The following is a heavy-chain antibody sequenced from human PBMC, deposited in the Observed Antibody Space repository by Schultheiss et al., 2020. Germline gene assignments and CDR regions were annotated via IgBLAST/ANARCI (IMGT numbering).Heavy chain of an antibody. D-gene: IGHD5-24*01. Sequence: SVTVSFKASGGTFSSYAISWVRQAPGQGLEWMGGIIPIFGTANYAQKFQGRVTITADESTSTAYMELSSLRSEDTAVYYCAKLVRDGYNYPPYYGMDVWGQGTTVIVSS. CDR2: IIPIFGTA. J-gene: IGHJ6*02. CDR1: GGTFSSYA. V-gene: IGHV1-69*13. CDR3: AKLVRDGYNYPPYYGMDV.